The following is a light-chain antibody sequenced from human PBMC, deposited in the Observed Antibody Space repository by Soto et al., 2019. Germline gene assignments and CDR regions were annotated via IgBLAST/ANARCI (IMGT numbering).Light chain of an antibody. V-gene: IGKV2-28*01. J-gene: IGKJ2*01. CDR2: LGS. Sequence: DIVMTQSPLSLPVIPGEPASISCRSSQSLLHGNGNNYLDWYVQKPGQSPQLLIYLGSNRASGVPERFSGSGSGTYFTLKVSRVEAEDAGVYYCIRALQTPPTFGQGTELEIK. CDR3: IRALQTPPT. CDR1: QSLLHGNGNNY.